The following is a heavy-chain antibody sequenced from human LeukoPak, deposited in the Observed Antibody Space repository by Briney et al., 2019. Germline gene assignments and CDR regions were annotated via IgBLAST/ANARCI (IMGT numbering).Heavy chain of an antibody. V-gene: IGHV3-21*01. CDR1: GFTFNTYS. CDR2: ISGSSDYI. CDR3: ARVLFGYYGVDV. Sequence: GGSLRLSCAASGFTFNTYSMNWVRQAPGKGLEWVSSISGSSDYIFYADSVKGRFTMSRDNAKNSLYLQMNSLRAEDTAVYYCARVLFGYYGVDVWGQGTTVTVSS. J-gene: IGHJ6*02. D-gene: IGHD3-3*01.